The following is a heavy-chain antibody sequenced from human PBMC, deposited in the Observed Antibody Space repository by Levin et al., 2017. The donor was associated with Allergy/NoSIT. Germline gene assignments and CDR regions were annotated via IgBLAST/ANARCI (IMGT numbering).Heavy chain of an antibody. D-gene: IGHD3-22*01. Sequence: GESLKISCAASGILFSSYDMNWVRQAPGRGLEWVSSISAGGNYIYYADSVKGRFTISRDNAKNSLFLQMNSLRAEDTAVYYCASWAMYHYDRSAFDYFYYAMDVWGQGTTVTVSS. J-gene: IGHJ6*02. CDR1: GILFSSYD. CDR2: ISAGGNYI. CDR3: ASWAMYHYDRSAFDYFYYAMDV. V-gene: IGHV3-21*01.